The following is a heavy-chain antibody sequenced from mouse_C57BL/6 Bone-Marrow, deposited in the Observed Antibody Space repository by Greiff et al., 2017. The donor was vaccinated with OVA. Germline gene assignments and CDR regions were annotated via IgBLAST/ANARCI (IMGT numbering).Heavy chain of an antibody. CDR1: GYTFTSYW. D-gene: IGHD2-3*01. CDR3: ARWDGYYGY. CDR2: IHPNSGST. Sequence: QVQLQQSGAELVKPEASVKLSCKASGYTFTSYWMHWVKQRPGQGLEWIGMIHPNSGSTNYNEKFKSKATLTVDKSSSTAYMQLSSLTSEDSAVYYCARWDGYYGYWGQGTTLTVSS. V-gene: IGHV1-64*01. J-gene: IGHJ2*01.